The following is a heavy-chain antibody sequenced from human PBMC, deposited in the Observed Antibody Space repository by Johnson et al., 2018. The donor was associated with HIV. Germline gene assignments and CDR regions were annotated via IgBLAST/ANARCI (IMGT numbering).Heavy chain of an antibody. CDR3: ASFTVTGAFDI. J-gene: IGHJ3*02. CDR1: GFSFSDYY. Sequence: QVQLVESGGGLVQPGGSLRLSCAASGFSFSDYYMSWIRQAPGKGLEWVSYITGSGGNTYDADSVKGRFTISRDNSKNTLYLQMNSLRAEDTAVYYCASFTVTGAFDIWGQGTMVTVSS. D-gene: IGHD4-17*01. CDR2: ITGSGGNT. V-gene: IGHV3-11*04.